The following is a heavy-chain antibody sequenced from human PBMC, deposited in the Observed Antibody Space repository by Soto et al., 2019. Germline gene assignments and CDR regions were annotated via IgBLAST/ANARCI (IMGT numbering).Heavy chain of an antibody. CDR3: LRHDGFSSGWIFDY. D-gene: IGHD6-19*01. Sequence: PSETLSLTCTVSGGSISSSSYYWGWIRQPPGKTLEWIGTIYYHGNTYSNPSLKSRVTISVDTSNNQLSLKLRSVTAADTAVYYCLRHDGFSSGWIFDYRGHRTLVTGSS. V-gene: IGHV4-39*01. J-gene: IGHJ5*01. CDR1: GGSISSSSYY. CDR2: IYYHGNT.